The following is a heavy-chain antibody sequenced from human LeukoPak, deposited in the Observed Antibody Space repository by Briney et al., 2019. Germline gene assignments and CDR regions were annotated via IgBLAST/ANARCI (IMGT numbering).Heavy chain of an antibody. J-gene: IGHJ4*02. CDR3: AKDTTSSPGGSNSNGFDY. D-gene: IGHD5-12*01. CDR1: GFTFSSYA. CDR2: ISGSGGST. V-gene: IGHV3-23*01. Sequence: HTGGSLRLSCAASGFTFSSYAMSWVRQAPGKGLEWVSAISGSGGSTYYADSVKGRFTISRDNSKNTLYLQMNSLRAEDTAVYYCAKDTTSSPGGSNSNGFDYWGQGTLVTVSS.